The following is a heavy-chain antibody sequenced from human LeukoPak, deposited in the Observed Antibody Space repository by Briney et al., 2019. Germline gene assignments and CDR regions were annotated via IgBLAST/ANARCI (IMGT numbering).Heavy chain of an antibody. J-gene: IGHJ4*02. CDR1: AFTFSNYG. V-gene: IGHV3-23*01. Sequence: PGGSLRLSCAASAFTFSNYGMSWVRQAPGKGLEWVSSISGSGGSTYYADSVKGRFTISRDNSKNTLYLQMNSLRAEDTAVYYCARRAGAYSHPYDYWGQGTLVTVSS. CDR2: ISGSGGST. CDR3: ARRAGAYSHPYDY. D-gene: IGHD4/OR15-4a*01.